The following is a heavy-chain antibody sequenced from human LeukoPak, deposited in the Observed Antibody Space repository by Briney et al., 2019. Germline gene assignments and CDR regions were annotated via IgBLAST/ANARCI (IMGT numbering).Heavy chain of an antibody. Sequence: GGSLRLSCAASGFTFSSYAMSWVRQAPGKGLEWVSAISGSGGSTFYADSVKGRFTISRDNSKNTLFLQLNSLRAEDTAVYYCAKDGYCSGGSCYYWGQGTLVTVSS. CDR3: AKDGYCSGGSCYY. CDR1: GFTFSSYA. V-gene: IGHV3-23*01. J-gene: IGHJ4*02. CDR2: ISGSGGST. D-gene: IGHD2-15*01.